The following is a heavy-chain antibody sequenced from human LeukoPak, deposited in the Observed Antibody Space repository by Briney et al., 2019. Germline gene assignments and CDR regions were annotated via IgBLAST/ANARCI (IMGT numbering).Heavy chain of an antibody. D-gene: IGHD6-19*01. CDR3: ARDRDSIAVAGSPRYCDY. J-gene: IGHJ4*02. V-gene: IGHV1-18*01. CDR1: GYTFTTYG. Sequence: GASVKVSCKASGYTFTTYGVSWVRQAPGQGLEWMGWISGNNDKKEFAQKFQGRVTMTTDASTNTAYMELRSLTYDDTAVYYCARDRDSIAVAGSPRYCDYWGQGSLVTVSS. CDR2: ISGNNDKK.